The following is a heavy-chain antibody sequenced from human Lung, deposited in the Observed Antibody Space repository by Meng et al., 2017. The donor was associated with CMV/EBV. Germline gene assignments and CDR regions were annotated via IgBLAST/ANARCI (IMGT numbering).Heavy chain of an antibody. CDR2: IYSGGST. D-gene: IGHD6-19*01. V-gene: IGHV3-53*01. Sequence: GALRLSCAASGFTVSNNYMSWVRQAPGKGLEWVSVIYSGGSTNYADSVKGRFTISRDNSKNTLYLQMHSLRAEDTAVYYCARAESPYSSGWFSGFSYFDLWGRGXLVTVSS. J-gene: IGHJ2*01. CDR1: GFTVSNNY. CDR3: ARAESPYSSGWFSGFSYFDL.